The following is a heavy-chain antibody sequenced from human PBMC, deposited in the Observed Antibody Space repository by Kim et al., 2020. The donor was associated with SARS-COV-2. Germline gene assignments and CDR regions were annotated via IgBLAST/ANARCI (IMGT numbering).Heavy chain of an antibody. CDR3: ARDWSIAVAGYYYYYYMDV. CDR1: GYTFTSYA. D-gene: IGHD6-19*01. V-gene: IGHV7-4-1*02. Sequence: ASVKVSCKASGYTFTSYAMNWVRQAPGQGLEWMGWINTNTGNPTYAQGFTGRFVFSLDTSVSTAYLQISSLKAEDTAVHYCARDWSIAVAGYYYYYYMDVWGKGTTVTVSS. CDR2: INTNTGNP. J-gene: IGHJ6*03.